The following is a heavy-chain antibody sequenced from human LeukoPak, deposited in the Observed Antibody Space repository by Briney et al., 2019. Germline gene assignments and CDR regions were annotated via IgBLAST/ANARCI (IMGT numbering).Heavy chain of an antibody. V-gene: IGHV3-23*01. Sequence: PGGSLRLSCAASGFTFDDYGMSWVRQAPGEGLEWVSASSGSGDSADYADAVKGRFTISRDNSKSTLYLQMTSLRVDDTAVYYCAKRATAGGFDSWGQGTLVTVSS. J-gene: IGHJ4*02. CDR2: SSGSGDSA. D-gene: IGHD6-13*01. CDR3: AKRATAGGFDS. CDR1: GFTFDDYG.